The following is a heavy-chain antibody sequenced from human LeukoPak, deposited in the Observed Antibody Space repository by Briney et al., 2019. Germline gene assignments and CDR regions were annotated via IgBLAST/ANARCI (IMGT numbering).Heavy chain of an antibody. D-gene: IGHD1-26*01. CDR2: IWYDGSNT. J-gene: IGHJ3*01. Sequence: GTSLRLSCAASGFTFSTFGMHWVRQAPGKGLEWLALIWYDGSNTYYAASVRGRFTISRDNSKNTLWLQLSSLRAEDTALYYCARVFGAWSYMGGFDPWGPGTMVTVSS. V-gene: IGHV3-33*01. CDR3: ARVFGAWSYMGGFDP. CDR1: GFTFSTFG.